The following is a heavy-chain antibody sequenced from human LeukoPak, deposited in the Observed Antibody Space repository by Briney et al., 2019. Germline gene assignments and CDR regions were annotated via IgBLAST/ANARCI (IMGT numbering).Heavy chain of an antibody. CDR1: GGSISSSNW. J-gene: IGHJ4*02. V-gene: IGHV4-4*02. Sequence: SGTLSFTCAVSGGSISSSNWWSWVRQPPGKGLEWIGEIYHSGSTNYNPSLKSRVTISVDKSKNQFSLKLSSVTAADTAVYYCARLPLGQIAAAGPYWGQGTLVTVSS. CDR3: ARLPLGQIAAAGPY. CDR2: IYHSGST. D-gene: IGHD6-13*01.